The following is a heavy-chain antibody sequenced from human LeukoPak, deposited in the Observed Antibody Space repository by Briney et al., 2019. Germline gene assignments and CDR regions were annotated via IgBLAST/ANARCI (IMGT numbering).Heavy chain of an antibody. V-gene: IGHV1-69*02. CDR2: IIPILGIA. Sequence: SVKVSCKASGYTFTSYYMHWVRQAPGQGLEWMGRIIPILGIANYAQKFQGRVTMTEDTSTDTAYMELSSLRSEDTAVYYCASPGFDYWGQGTLVTVSS. CDR3: ASPGFDY. CDR1: GYTFTSYY. J-gene: IGHJ4*02.